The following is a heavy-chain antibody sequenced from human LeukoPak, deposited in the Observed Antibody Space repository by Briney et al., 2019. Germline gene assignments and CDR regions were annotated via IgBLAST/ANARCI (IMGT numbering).Heavy chain of an antibody. CDR2: ISHDGNNK. CDR3: AKEVVYGDYGPHYFDY. V-gene: IGHV3-30*18. Sequence: GRSLRLSCAASGFIFSSFVMHWVRQAPGKGLEWVAVISHDGNNKNYADSVKGRFTISRDNSKNTLFLQMNSLRAEDTAVYYCAKEVVYGDYGPHYFDYWGQGTLVTVSS. D-gene: IGHD4-17*01. J-gene: IGHJ4*02. CDR1: GFIFSSFV.